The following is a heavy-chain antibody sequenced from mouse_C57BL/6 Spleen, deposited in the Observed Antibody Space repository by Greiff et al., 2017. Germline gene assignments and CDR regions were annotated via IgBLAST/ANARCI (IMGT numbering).Heavy chain of an antibody. D-gene: IGHD1-3*01. Sequence: EVHLVASGGGLVKPGGSLKLSCAASGFTFSDYGMHWVRQAPEKGLEWVAYISSGSSTIYYADTVKGRFTISRDNAKNTLFLQMTSLSSEDTAMYYCAIGSSYYFDYWGQGTTLTVSS. CDR1: GFTFSDYG. V-gene: IGHV5-17*01. CDR2: ISSGSSTI. J-gene: IGHJ2*01. CDR3: AIGSSYYFDY.